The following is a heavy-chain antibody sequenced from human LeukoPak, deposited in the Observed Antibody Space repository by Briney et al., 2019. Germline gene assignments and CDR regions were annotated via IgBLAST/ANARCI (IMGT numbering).Heavy chain of an antibody. CDR1: GYTFNGYY. V-gene: IGHV1-2*02. CDR2: INPNSGGT. Sequence: ASVKASCKASGYTFNGYYIHWVRQAPGQGLEWMGWINPNSGGTNYAQKFQGRVTMTRDTSISTAYMEVRRLRPDDTAVYFCARHYYDSTGYSNWFDPWGQGTLVTVSS. CDR3: ARHYYDSTGYSNWFDP. J-gene: IGHJ5*02. D-gene: IGHD3-22*01.